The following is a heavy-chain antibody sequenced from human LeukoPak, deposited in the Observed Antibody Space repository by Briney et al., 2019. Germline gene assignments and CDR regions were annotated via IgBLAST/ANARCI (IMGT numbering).Heavy chain of an antibody. V-gene: IGHV4-30-2*05. CDR1: GGSISSGGYS. J-gene: IGHJ3*02. CDR2: IYYSGST. CDR3: ARNVDLVDTAMVVDAFDI. D-gene: IGHD5-18*01. Sequence: SQTLSLTCAVSGGSISSGGYSWSWIRQPPGKGLEWIGYIYYSGSTSYNPSLKSRVTILVDTSKNQFSLKLSSMTAADTAVYYCARNVDLVDTAMVVDAFDIWGQGTMVTVSS.